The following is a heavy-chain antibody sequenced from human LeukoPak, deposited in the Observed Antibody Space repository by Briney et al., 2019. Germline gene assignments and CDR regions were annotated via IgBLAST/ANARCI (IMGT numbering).Heavy chain of an antibody. J-gene: IGHJ4*02. Sequence: GGSLRLSCAASGFTVSSNYMSWVRQGPGKGLECVSVISNDGDTYYADSVKGRFTISRDNAKNSLYLQMNSLRAEDAAVYYCATYYDFWSGYSRSYYFDYWGQGTLVTVSS. V-gene: IGHV3-66*01. CDR3: ATYYDFWSGYSRSYYFDY. CDR2: ISNDGDT. CDR1: GFTVSSNY. D-gene: IGHD3-3*01.